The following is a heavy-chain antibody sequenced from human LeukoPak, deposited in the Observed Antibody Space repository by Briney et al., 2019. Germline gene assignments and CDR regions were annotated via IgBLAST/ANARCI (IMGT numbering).Heavy chain of an antibody. CDR3: ARRLITMIVVVIAVPYFDY. CDR2: INHSGSA. CDR1: GGSFSGYY. D-gene: IGHD3-22*01. Sequence: SETLSLTCAVYGGSFSGYYWSWIRQPPGKGLEWIGEINHSGSANYNPSLKSRVTISVDTSKNQFSLKLSSVTAADTAVYYCARRLITMIVVVIAVPYFDYWGQGTLVTVSS. V-gene: IGHV4-34*01. J-gene: IGHJ4*02.